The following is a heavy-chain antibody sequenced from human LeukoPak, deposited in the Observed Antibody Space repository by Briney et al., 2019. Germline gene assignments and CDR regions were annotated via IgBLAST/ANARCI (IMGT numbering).Heavy chain of an antibody. CDR1: GYTFTGYY. D-gene: IGHD1-26*01. CDR3: AREPLMGATSNDY. Sequence: ASVKVSCKASGYTFTGYYMHWVRQAPGQGLEWMGWINPNSGDTKIAQKFQGRVTMTRDTSISTAYMELSSLRSEDTAVYYCAREPLMGATSNDYWGQGTLVTVSS. CDR2: INPNSGDT. J-gene: IGHJ4*02. V-gene: IGHV1-2*02.